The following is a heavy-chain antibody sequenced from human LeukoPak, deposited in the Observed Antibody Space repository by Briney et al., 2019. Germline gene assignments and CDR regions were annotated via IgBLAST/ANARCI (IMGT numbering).Heavy chain of an antibody. J-gene: IGHJ6*02. CDR2: INTNTGNP. CDR3: ARTNIAAPHYYYYGMDV. D-gene: IGHD6-13*01. CDR1: GYTFTSYA. V-gene: IGHV7-4-1*02. Sequence: ASVKVSCKASGYTFTSYAMNWVRQAPGQGLEWMGWINTNTGNPMYAQGFTGRFVFSLDTSVSTAYLQISSLKAEDTAVYYCARTNIAAPHYYYYGMDVWGQGTTVTVSS.